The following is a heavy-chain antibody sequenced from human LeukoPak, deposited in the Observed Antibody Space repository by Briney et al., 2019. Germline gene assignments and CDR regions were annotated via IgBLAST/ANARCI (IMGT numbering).Heavy chain of an antibody. CDR1: GYTFTGYY. CDR3: ARADLELGYDY. D-gene: IGHD7-27*01. V-gene: IGHV1-2*02. Sequence: ASVKVSCKASGYTFTGYYMHWVRQAPGQGLEWMGWINPNSGGTNYAQKFRGRATMTRDTSISTAYMELSRLRSDDTAVYYCARADLELGYDYWGQGTLVTVSS. CDR2: INPNSGGT. J-gene: IGHJ4*02.